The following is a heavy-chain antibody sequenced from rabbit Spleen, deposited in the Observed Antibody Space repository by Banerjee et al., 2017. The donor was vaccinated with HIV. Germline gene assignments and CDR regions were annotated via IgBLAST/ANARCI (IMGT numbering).Heavy chain of an antibody. CDR1: GFSFSSSYY. J-gene: IGHJ4*01. CDR2: IYAGSSGST. CDR3: ARETSSGWGIVSFYFTL. V-gene: IGHV1S40*01. Sequence: QSLEESGGDLVKPGASLTLTCTASGFSFSSSYYMCWVRQAPGKGLEWIACIYAGSSGSTYAASWAKGRFTISKTSSTTVTLQMTSLTAADTATYFCARETSSGWGIVSFYFTLWGQGTLVTVS. D-gene: IGHD4-1*01.